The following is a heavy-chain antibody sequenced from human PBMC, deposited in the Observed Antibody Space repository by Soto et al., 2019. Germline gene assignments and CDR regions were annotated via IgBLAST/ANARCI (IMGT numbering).Heavy chain of an antibody. D-gene: IGHD2-2*02. CDR2: ISAYNGNT. CDR3: ARDSLGIGYCSSTSCYNGVNYYYYGIDV. J-gene: IGHJ6*02. CDR1: GYTFSSYG. V-gene: IGHV1-18*04. Sequence: ASVKVSCKASGYTFSSYGISWVRQAPGQGLEWMGWISAYNGNTNYAQKLQGRVTMTTDTSTSKAYMELRSLRSDDTAVYYCARDSLGIGYCSSTSCYNGVNYYYYGIDVWGQGTLVTVSS.